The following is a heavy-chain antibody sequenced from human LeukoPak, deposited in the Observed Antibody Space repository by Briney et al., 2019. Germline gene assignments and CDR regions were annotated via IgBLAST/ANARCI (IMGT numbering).Heavy chain of an antibody. D-gene: IGHD3-10*01. V-gene: IGHV4-59*01. CDR3: ARGSGSFGY. CDR2: IYYSGST. Sequence: PSETLFLTCSVSGGSISSFYWSWIRQPPGKGLEWIGYIYYSGSTNYNPSVKSRVTISVDTSKNQFSLKLSSVTAADTAVYYCARGSGSFGYWGQGTLVTVSS. J-gene: IGHJ4*02. CDR1: GGSISSFY.